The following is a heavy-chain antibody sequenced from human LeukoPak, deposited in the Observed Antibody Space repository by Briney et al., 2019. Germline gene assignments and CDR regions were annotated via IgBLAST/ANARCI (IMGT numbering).Heavy chain of an antibody. D-gene: IGHD2-15*01. J-gene: IGHJ5*02. V-gene: IGHV4-30-2*01. CDR2: IYHSGST. Sequence: PSETLSLTCAVSGGSMSSGGYSWSWIRQPPGKGLEWIGYIYHSGSTYYNPSLKSRVTISVDRSKNQFSLKLSSVTAADTAVYYCARGLGCSGGSCYSNSNWFDPWGQGTLVTVSS. CDR3: ARGLGCSGGSCYSNSNWFDP. CDR1: GGSMSSGGYS.